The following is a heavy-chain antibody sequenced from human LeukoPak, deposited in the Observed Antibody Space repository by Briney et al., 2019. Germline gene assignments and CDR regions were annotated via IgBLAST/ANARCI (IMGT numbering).Heavy chain of an antibody. Sequence: LPGGSLRLSCAASGFTFSSYAMSWVRQAPGKGLEWVSAISGSGGSIYYADSVKGRFTISRDNSKNTLYLQMNSLRAEDTAVYYCAKGGLYYYDSSGYFDYWGQGTLVTVSS. D-gene: IGHD3-22*01. CDR1: GFTFSSYA. CDR3: AKGGLYYYDSSGYFDY. V-gene: IGHV3-23*01. CDR2: ISGSGGSI. J-gene: IGHJ4*02.